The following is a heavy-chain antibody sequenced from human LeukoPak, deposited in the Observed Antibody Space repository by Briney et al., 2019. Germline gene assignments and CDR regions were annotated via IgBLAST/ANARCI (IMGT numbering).Heavy chain of an antibody. J-gene: IGHJ3*02. CDR2: ISYDGSNK. V-gene: IGHV3-30-3*01. CDR3: ARDRHIVVVTATQIPDAFDI. D-gene: IGHD2-21*02. Sequence: PGGSLRLSCAASGFTFSSYAMPWVRQAPGKGLEWVAVISYDGSNKYYADSVKGRFTISRDNSKNTLYLQMNSLRAEDTAVYYCARDRHIVVVTATQIPDAFDIWGQGTMVTVSS. CDR1: GFTFSSYA.